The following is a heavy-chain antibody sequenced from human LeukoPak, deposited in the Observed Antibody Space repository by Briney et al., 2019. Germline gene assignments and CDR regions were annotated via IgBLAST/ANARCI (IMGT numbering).Heavy chain of an antibody. Sequence: GGSLRLSCAASGFTFSSYSMNWVRQAPGKGLEWVSAISGSGGSTYYADSVKGRFTISRDNSKNTLYLQMNSLRAEDTAVYYCAKIGLLATLDYWGQGTLVTVSS. CDR2: ISGSGGST. J-gene: IGHJ4*02. CDR1: GFTFSSYS. D-gene: IGHD5-12*01. V-gene: IGHV3-23*01. CDR3: AKIGLLATLDY.